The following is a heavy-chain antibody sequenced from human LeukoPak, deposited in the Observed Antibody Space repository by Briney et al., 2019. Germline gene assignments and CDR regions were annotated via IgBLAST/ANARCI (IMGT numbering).Heavy chain of an antibody. J-gene: IGHJ3*02. V-gene: IGHV3-74*01. Sequence: GGSLRLSCAASGFSFSSYWMHWVRQAPGKGLVWVARIQYDGSTTNHADSVKGRFTTSRDNAKKTLYVQMNSLRAEDTAVYYCARALVAGVTLNALDIWGQGTMVTISS. CDR3: ARALVAGVTLNALDI. CDR2: IQYDGSTT. D-gene: IGHD2-15*01. CDR1: GFSFSSYW.